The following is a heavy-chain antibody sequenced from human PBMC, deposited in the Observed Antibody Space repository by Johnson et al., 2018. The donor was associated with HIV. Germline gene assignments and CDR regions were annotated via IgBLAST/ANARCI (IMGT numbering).Heavy chain of an antibody. CDR3: ARDGSTSCYDCFDAFDI. CDR1: GFTFSSYW. CDR2: ISYDGTNK. Sequence: QVQLVESGGGLVQPGGSLGLFCSASGFTFSSYWMSWVRQAPGKGLEWVAVISYDGTNKYYADSVRGRFTISRDNSKNMLYLQMNSLRAEDTAVYYCARDGSTSCYDCFDAFDIWGQGTMVTVSS. D-gene: IGHD2-2*01. J-gene: IGHJ3*02. V-gene: IGHV3-30-3*01.